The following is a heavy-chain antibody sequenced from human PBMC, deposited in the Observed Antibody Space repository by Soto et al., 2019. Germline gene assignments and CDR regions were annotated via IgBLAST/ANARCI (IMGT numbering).Heavy chain of an antibody. D-gene: IGHD3-9*01. V-gene: IGHV3-21*01. CDR3: ARGFDILTGLYFQH. Sequence: LRLSCAASGFTFSSYSMNWDRQAPGKGLEWVSSISSSSRYIYYPDSVKGRFTISRDNAKNSLYLQMSSLRAEDTAVYYCARGFDILTGLYFQHWGHGTLVTVSS. J-gene: IGHJ1*01. CDR2: ISSSSRYI. CDR1: GFTFSSYS.